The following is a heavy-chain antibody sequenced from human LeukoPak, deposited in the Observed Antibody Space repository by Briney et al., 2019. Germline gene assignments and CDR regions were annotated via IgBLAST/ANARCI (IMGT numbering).Heavy chain of an antibody. D-gene: IGHD3-3*01. Sequence: SGTLSLTCAVYGGSFSGYYWSWIRQPPGKGLEWIGEINHSGSTNYNPSLKSRVTISVDTSKNQFSLKLSSVTAADTAVYYCARVVRLRFLEWLPRWYFDYWGQGTLVTVSS. CDR1: GGSFSGYY. CDR2: INHSGST. CDR3: ARVVRLRFLEWLPRWYFDY. J-gene: IGHJ4*02. V-gene: IGHV4-34*01.